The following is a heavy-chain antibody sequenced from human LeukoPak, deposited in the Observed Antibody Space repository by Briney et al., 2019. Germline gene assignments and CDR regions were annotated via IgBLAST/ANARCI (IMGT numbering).Heavy chain of an antibody. J-gene: IGHJ3*01. D-gene: IGHD2/OR15-2a*01. CDR2: IYSGAGT. CDR1: GFIVNSNH. V-gene: IGHV3-53*01. Sequence: GGSLRLSCAASGFIVNSNHMNWVRQTPEKGLEWVSIIYSGAGTNYADSVKGRFTISRDNSKNTLYLQMNSLRAEDTAIYYCARHVNKAFDLWGQGTLVTVSS. CDR3: ARHVNKAFDL.